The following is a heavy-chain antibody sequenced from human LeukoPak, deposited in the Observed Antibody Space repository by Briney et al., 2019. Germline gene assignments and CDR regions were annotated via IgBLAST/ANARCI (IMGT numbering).Heavy chain of an antibody. V-gene: IGHV3-9*01. CDR1: GFTFDDYA. CDR2: ISWNSGSM. D-gene: IGHD6-19*01. Sequence: GRSLRLSCAASGFTFDDYAMHWVRQAPGKGLEWVSGISWNSGSMGYADSVKGRFTISRDNAKNSLYLQMNSLRAEDTALYYCAKDMLPYSSGWCDYWGQGTLVTVSS. J-gene: IGHJ4*02. CDR3: AKDMLPYSSGWCDY.